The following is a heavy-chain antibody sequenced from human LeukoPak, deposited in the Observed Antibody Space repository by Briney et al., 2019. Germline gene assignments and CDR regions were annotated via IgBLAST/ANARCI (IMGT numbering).Heavy chain of an antibody. CDR3: ARTGIQRRGYYFDY. V-gene: IGHV4-4*02. D-gene: IGHD5-18*01. J-gene: IGHJ4*02. CDR2: IYYSGST. Sequence: SETLSLTCDVSGGSISSGNWWSWVRQPPGKGLEWIGYIYYSGSTNYNPSLKSRVTISVDTSKNQFSLKLSSVTAADTAVYYCARTGIQRRGYYFDYWGQGTLVTVSS. CDR1: GGSISSGNW.